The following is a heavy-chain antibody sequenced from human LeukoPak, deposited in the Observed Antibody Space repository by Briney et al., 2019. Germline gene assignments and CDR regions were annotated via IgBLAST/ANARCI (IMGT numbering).Heavy chain of an antibody. CDR1: GGSFSGYY. V-gene: IGHV4-34*01. D-gene: IGHD3-10*01. CDR2: INHSGST. J-gene: IGHJ4*02. CDR3: GRGTYYYGSGGFDY. Sequence: SETLSLTCAVYGGSFSGYYWSWIRQPPAKGLEWIGEINHSGSTNYNPSLKSRVTISVDTSKNQFSLKLSSVTAADTAVYYCGRGTYYYGSGGFDYWGQGTLVTVSS.